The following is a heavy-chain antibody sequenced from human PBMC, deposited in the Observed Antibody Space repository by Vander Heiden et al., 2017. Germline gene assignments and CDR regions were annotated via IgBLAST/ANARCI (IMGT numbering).Heavy chain of an antibody. CDR1: GCTFGDYA. D-gene: IGHD5-18*01. CDR2: IRSKAYGGTT. CDR3: TRVIQLWLWYFDL. J-gene: IGHJ2*01. V-gene: IGHV3-49*03. Sequence: EMQLVESGGGLVQPGRSLRLSCTAAGCTFGDYAMSWFRQAPGKGLEWVGFIRSKAYGGTTEYAASVKGRFTISRDDSKSIAYLQMNSLKTEDTAVYYCTRVIQLWLWYFDLWGRGTLVTVSS.